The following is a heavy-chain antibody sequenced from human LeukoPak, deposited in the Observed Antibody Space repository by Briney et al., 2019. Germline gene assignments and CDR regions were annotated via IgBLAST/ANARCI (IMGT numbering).Heavy chain of an antibody. V-gene: IGHV1-69*01. CDR1: GGTFSSYA. D-gene: IGHD4-23*01. Sequence: GSSVKVSCKASGGTFSSYAINWVRQAPGQGLEWMGGFIPIFGTANFAQKFQGRVTITADESTSTAFMYLNSLRSDDTAVYYCARARYGGNLDSGFDYWGQGTLVTVSS. CDR2: FIPIFGTA. CDR3: ARARYGGNLDSGFDY. J-gene: IGHJ4*02.